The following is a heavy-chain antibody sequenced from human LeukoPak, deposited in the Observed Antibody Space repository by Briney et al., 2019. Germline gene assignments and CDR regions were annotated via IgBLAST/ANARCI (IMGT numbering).Heavy chain of an antibody. CDR3: ARVAAAGTGIFVNFCYSMDI. J-gene: IGHJ6*03. D-gene: IGHD6-13*01. CDR2: IKQDGSEK. Sequence: GGSLRLSCVASGFTFSSRDWMTWVRQAPGKGLEWVANIKQDGSEKNYVDSVKGRFTISRDNDKNSVDLQMNSLRVEDTAVNYCARVAAAGTGIFVNFCYSMDIWGKGTTVTISS. V-gene: IGHV3-7*01. CDR1: GFTFSSRDW.